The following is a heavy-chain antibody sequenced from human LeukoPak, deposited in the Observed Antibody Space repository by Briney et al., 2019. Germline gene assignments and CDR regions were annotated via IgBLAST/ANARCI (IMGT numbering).Heavy chain of an antibody. CDR2: ISGSGGST. Sequence: GGSLRLSCAASGFTFSSYAMSWVRQAPGKGLEWVSAISGSGGSTYYADSVKGRFTISRDNSKNTLYLQMNSLRAEDTAEYYCAKVDCSSTSCYRYYYYYGMDVWGQGTTVTVSS. CDR3: AKVDCSSTSCYRYYYYYGMDV. D-gene: IGHD2-2*01. V-gene: IGHV3-23*01. J-gene: IGHJ6*02. CDR1: GFTFSSYA.